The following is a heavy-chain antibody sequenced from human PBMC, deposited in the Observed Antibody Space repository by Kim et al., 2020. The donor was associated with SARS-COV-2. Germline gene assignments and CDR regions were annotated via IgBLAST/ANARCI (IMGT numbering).Heavy chain of an antibody. CDR2: IISSGTTT. J-gene: IGHJ5*01. Sequence: GGSLRLSCAASGFPFSDYTMHWVRQAPGKGLMWVSRIISSGTTTTYADSVRGRFTISRDNAKYTLHLQMNSLRTEDTAVYYCVRSVQWGLDSWGQGILVTVSS. V-gene: IGHV3-74*01. D-gene: IGHD1-26*01. CDR1: GFPFSDYT. CDR3: VRSVQWGLDS.